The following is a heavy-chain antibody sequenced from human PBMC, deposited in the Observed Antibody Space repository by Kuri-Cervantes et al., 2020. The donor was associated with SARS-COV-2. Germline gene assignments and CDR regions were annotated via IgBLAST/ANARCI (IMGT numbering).Heavy chain of an antibody. Sequence: ASVKVSCKASGYTFTSYGISWVRQAPGQGLEWMGWISTYNDNTNYAQNLQGRVSMTTDTSTSTAYMELRSLRSDDTGVYYCARDYWARGVVIMGLYGMDVWGQGTTVTVSS. CDR3: ARDYWARGVVIMGLYGMDV. J-gene: IGHJ6*02. D-gene: IGHD3-3*01. CDR1: GYTFTSYG. CDR2: ISTYNDNT. V-gene: IGHV1-18*01.